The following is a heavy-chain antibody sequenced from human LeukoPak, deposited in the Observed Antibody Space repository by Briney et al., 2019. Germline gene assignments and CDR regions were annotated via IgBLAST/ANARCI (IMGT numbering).Heavy chain of an antibody. CDR3: VRGWYLFDY. CDR1: GGSISSYY. D-gene: IGHD6-19*01. V-gene: IGHV4-59*01. Sequence: SETLSLTCTVSGGSISSYYWSWIRQPPGKRLEFIGYIYYSGSTDYNPSVKSRVTISVDTSKNQFSLKMRAVTAADTAVYYCVRGWYLFDYWGQGALVTVSS. CDR2: IYYSGST. J-gene: IGHJ4*02.